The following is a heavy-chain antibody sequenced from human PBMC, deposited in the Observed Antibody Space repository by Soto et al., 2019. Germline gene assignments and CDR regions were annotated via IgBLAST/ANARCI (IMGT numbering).Heavy chain of an antibody. CDR2: IYYSGST. CDR1: GGSISSYY. V-gene: IGHV4-59*01. Sequence: PSETLSLTCTVSGGSISSYYWSWIRQPPGKGLEWIGYIYYSGSTNYNPSLKSRVTISVDTSKNQFSLKLSSVTAADAAVYYCAKAEAVALPASPDYWGRGTLVTVCS. D-gene: IGHD2-15*01. CDR3: AKAEAVALPASPDY. J-gene: IGHJ4*02.